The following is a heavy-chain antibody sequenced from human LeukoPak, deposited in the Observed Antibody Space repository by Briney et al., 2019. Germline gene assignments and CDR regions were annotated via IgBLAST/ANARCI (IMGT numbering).Heavy chain of an antibody. D-gene: IGHD5-18*01. CDR3: AKDREFRSYGYYFDY. Sequence: GSLRLSCAASGFTFSSYSMSWVRQAPGKGLEWVSSISSSSSYIYYADSVKGRFTISRDNAKNSLYLQMNSLRAEDTALYYCAKDREFRSYGYYFDYWGQGTLVTVSS. V-gene: IGHV3-21*04. J-gene: IGHJ4*02. CDR2: ISSSSSYI. CDR1: GFTFSSYS.